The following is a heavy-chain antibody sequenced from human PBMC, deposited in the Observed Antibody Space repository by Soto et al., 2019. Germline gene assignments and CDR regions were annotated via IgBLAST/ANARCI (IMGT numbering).Heavy chain of an antibody. J-gene: IGHJ4*02. CDR1: GFDFNTHG. V-gene: IGHV3-30*18. D-gene: IGHD2-21*02. CDR3: TKDRSAGCGGDCHFDF. CDR2: ISYDGTER. Sequence: QVQLVEAGGGVVQPGGSLRLSCAASGFDFNTHGMHWVRQAPGKGLEWVAVISYDGTERYYADSVKGRFTISRDRSTYTLYLQLNSLRAEDTALYYCTKDRSAGCGGDCHFDFWGQGTRVTVSS.